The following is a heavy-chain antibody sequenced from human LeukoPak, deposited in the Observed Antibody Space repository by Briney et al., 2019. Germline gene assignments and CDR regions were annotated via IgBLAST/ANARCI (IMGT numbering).Heavy chain of an antibody. V-gene: IGHV3-23*01. J-gene: IGHJ4*02. D-gene: IGHD4-17*01. Sequence: GGSLRLSCATSGFTFSSYAMSWVRQAPGKGLEWVSAISGSGGSTYYADSVKGRFTISRDNSKNTLYLQMNSLRAEDTAVYYCARATVTTEALGYWGQGTLVTVSS. CDR1: GFTFSSYA. CDR2: ISGSGGST. CDR3: ARATVTTEALGY.